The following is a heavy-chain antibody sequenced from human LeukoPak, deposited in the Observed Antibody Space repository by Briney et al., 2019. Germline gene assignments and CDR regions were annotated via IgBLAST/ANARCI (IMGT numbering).Heavy chain of an antibody. V-gene: IGHV3-7*01. CDR1: GFTFTDYW. CDR2: IRQDGSEK. Sequence: GGSLRLSCEVSGFTFTDYWMNWVRQAPGKGPERVASIRQDGSEKTYVDSVKGRFTISRDNTKNSLSLQLNGLRAEDTAVYYCARDGTAAGLYFDLWGQGTLVTVSS. CDR3: ARDGTAAGLYFDL. J-gene: IGHJ4*01. D-gene: IGHD6-13*01.